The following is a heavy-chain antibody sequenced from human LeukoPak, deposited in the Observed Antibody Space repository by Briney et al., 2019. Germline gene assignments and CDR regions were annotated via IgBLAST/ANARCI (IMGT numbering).Heavy chain of an antibody. J-gene: IGHJ6*03. V-gene: IGHV3-23*01. D-gene: IGHD1-26*01. CDR3: AKGHGWEASYYYYYMDV. Sequence: GGSLRLSCAASGFTLSTYAMSWVRQTPGKGLEWVAATSSSDAGTYHADSVRGRFTISRDNSKNTPYLQMNSLRAEDTAVYYCAKGHGWEASYYYYYMDVWGKGTTVTISS. CDR2: TSSSDAGT. CDR1: GFTLSTYA.